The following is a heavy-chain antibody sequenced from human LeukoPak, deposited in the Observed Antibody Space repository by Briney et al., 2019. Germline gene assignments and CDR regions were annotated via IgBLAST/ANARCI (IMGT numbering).Heavy chain of an antibody. Sequence: PGGSLRLSCAASGFTFSSYAMSWVRQAPGKGLEWVSAISGSGGSTYYADSVKGRFTISRDNSKNTLYLQMNSLRAEDTAVYYCAKDRWAMGVAADRFFDYWGQGTLVNVSS. CDR3: AKDRWAMGVAADRFFDY. V-gene: IGHV3-23*01. CDR2: ISGSGGST. D-gene: IGHD2-15*01. J-gene: IGHJ4*02. CDR1: GFTFSSYA.